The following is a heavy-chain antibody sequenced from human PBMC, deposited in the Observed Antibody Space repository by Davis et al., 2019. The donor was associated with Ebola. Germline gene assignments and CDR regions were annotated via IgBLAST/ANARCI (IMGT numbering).Heavy chain of an antibody. CDR1: GDSISNYY. V-gene: IGHV4-59*01. CDR2: MSYRGGV. J-gene: IGHJ4*02. D-gene: IGHD5-24*01. CDR3: ARDGHNYSYFDF. Sequence: GSLRLSCTVSGDSISNYYWTWIRQPPRKGLEWIAYMSYRGGVNYNPSLKSRVTISIDTSKNQLSLKVNSVTAADTAVYYCARDGHNYSYFDFWGQGTLVTVSS.